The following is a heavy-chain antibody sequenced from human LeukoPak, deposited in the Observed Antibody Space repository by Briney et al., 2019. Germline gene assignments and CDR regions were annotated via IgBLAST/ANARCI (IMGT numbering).Heavy chain of an antibody. CDR3: ARDRGYDYGDYGNWFDP. V-gene: IGHV4-39*07. CDR2: IYYSGST. CDR1: GGSISSSSYY. D-gene: IGHD4-17*01. Sequence: SETLSLTCSVSGGSISSSSYYWGWIRQPPGKGLEWIGSIYYSGSTYYNPSLKSRVTISVDTSKNQFSLKLSSVTAAGTAVYYCARDRGYDYGDYGNWFDPWGQGTLVTVSS. J-gene: IGHJ5*02.